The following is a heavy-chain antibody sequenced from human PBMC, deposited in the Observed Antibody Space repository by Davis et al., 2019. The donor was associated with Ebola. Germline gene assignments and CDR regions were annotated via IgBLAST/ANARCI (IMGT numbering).Heavy chain of an antibody. CDR3: ARAEGRVYFDH. V-gene: IGHV3-33*01. CDR1: GFTFDTSD. J-gene: IGHJ4*02. CDR2: IWFHGRTA. Sequence: GESLKISCAASGFTFDTSDMHWVRQAPGKGLEWVAVIWFHGRTAYYSDSVKGRFTISRDNSRNTLYLQMSSLRADDTARYYCARAEGRVYFDHWGQGTLVTVSS.